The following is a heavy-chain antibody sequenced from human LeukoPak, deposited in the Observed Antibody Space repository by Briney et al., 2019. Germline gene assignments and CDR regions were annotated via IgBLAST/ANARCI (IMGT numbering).Heavy chain of an antibody. D-gene: IGHD3-22*01. CDR2: IYSGGNT. CDR3: ARRAGDYSHPYDY. J-gene: IGHJ4*02. CDR1: GLTVSSNC. V-gene: IGHV3-53*01. Sequence: GGSLRLSCAASGLTVSSNCMSWVRQAPGKGLEWVSFIYSGGNTYYADAVKGRLTISTNNSKNTVPLQMNSLRAEDTAMYYCARRAGDYSHPYDYWGQGTLVTVSS.